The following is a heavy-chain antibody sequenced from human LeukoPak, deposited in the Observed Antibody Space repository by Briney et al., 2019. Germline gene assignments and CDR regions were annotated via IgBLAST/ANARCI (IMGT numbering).Heavy chain of an antibody. CDR1: GFTFSSYA. D-gene: IGHD3-10*01. J-gene: IGHJ4*02. V-gene: IGHV3-30*18. CDR2: ISYDGSNK. Sequence: GGSLRLSCAASGFTFSSYAMHWVRQAPGKGLEWVAVISYDGSNKYYADSVKGRFTISRDNSKNTLYLQMNSLRAEDTAVYYCAKPSYNVLLWFGNPEYWGQGTLVTVSS. CDR3: AKPSYNVLLWFGNPEY.